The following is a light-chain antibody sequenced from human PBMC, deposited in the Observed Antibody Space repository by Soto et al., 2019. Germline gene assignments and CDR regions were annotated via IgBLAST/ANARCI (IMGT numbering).Light chain of an antibody. CDR1: NSDIDRYNF. CDR2: DVS. J-gene: IGLJ1*01. CDR3: NSYTSTSPPYV. Sequence: QSVLTQPASVSGSAGQSISISCTGTNSDIDRYNFVSWYQQRPGQAPQLLIFDVSNRPSGISDRFSGSKSGTTASLTISGLQAEDEADYYCNSYTSTSPPYVFGTGTKLTVL. V-gene: IGLV2-14*01.